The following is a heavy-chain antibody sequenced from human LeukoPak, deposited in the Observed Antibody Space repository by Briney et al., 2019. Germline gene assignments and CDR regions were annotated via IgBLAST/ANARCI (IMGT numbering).Heavy chain of an antibody. Sequence: SETLSLTCTVSGGSISSGSYCCRWIRQPAGKGLEWIGRTCCSGSGRYKPSLKSRVTISVDTSKNQFSLKLSSVTAADTAVYYCAREPKSHRWLPHKGNAFDIWGQRTMVTVSS. CDR3: AREPKSHRWLPHKGNAFDI. J-gene: IGHJ3*02. CDR2: TCCSGSG. D-gene: IGHD5-24*01. V-gene: IGHV4-61*02. CDR1: GGSISSGSYC.